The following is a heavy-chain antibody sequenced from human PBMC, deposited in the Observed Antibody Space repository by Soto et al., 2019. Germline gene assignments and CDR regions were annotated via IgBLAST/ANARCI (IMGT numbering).Heavy chain of an antibody. Sequence: QVQLQESGPGLVKPSQTLSLTCTVSGGSISSGDYYWSWIRQPPGKGLEWIGYIYYSGSTYYNPSLKIRVTLSVDTSKNQFSLKLSSVTAADTAVYYCATYPRDYYASSGYYYDYWGQGTLVTVSS. CDR1: GGSISSGDYY. CDR3: ATYPRDYYASSGYYYDY. D-gene: IGHD3-22*01. V-gene: IGHV4-30-4*01. CDR2: IYYSGST. J-gene: IGHJ4*02.